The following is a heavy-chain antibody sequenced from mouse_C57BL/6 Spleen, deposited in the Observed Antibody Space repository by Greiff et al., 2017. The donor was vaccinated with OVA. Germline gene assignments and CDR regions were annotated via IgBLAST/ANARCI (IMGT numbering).Heavy chain of an antibody. Sequence: EVKLMESGEGLVKPGGSLKLSCAASGFTFSSYAMSWVRQTPEKRLEWVAYISSGGDYIYYADTVKGRFTISRDNARNTLYLQMSSLKSEDTAMYYCTRAYYDYEDYAMDYWGQGTSVTVSS. J-gene: IGHJ4*01. D-gene: IGHD2-4*01. V-gene: IGHV5-9-1*02. CDR1: GFTFSSYA. CDR3: TRAYYDYEDYAMDY. CDR2: ISSGGDYI.